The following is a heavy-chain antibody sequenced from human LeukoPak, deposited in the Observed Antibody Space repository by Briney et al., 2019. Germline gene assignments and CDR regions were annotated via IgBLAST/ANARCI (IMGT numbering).Heavy chain of an antibody. CDR1: GYTFTNYG. Sequence: ASVKVSCKASGYTFTNYGISWVRQAPGQGLEWMGWISAYNGNTNYAQKLQGRVTMTTDTSTSTAYMELRSLRSDDTAVYYCARDSFYYDSSGTFDYWGQGTLVTVSS. V-gene: IGHV1-18*01. D-gene: IGHD3-22*01. J-gene: IGHJ4*02. CDR2: ISAYNGNT. CDR3: ARDSFYYDSSGTFDY.